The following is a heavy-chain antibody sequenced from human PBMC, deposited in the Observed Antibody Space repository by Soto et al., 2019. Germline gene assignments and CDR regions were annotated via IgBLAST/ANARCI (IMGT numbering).Heavy chain of an antibody. J-gene: IGHJ6*02. CDR1: GFTFSSYA. V-gene: IGHV3-30-3*01. Sequence: GGSLRLSCAASGFTFSSYAMHWVRQAPGKGLEWVAVISYDGSNKYYADSVKGRFTISRDNSKNTLYLQMNSLRAEDTAVYYCARDRGWAMVRGVITGRYYYYGMDVWGQGTTVTVSS. CDR3: ARDRGWAMVRGVITGRYYYYGMDV. CDR2: ISYDGSNK. D-gene: IGHD3-10*01.